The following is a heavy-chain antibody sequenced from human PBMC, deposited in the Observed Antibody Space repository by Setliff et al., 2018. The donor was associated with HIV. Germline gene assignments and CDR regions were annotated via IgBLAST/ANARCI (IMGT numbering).Heavy chain of an antibody. V-gene: IGHV4-4*07. CDR2: IYTSGST. D-gene: IGHD3-22*01. CDR1: GGSINNYY. CDR3: ARGKNYYDSSGYHY. Sequence: SETLSLTCTVSGGSINNYYWSWIRQPAGKGLEWIGRIYTSGSTNYNPSLKSRVTISVDTSKNQFSLKLSSVTAADTAVYYCARGKNYYDSSGYHYWGQGTLVTV. J-gene: IGHJ4*02.